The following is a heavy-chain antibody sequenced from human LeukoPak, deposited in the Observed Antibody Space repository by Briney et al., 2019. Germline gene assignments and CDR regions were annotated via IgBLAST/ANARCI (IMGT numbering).Heavy chain of an antibody. J-gene: IGHJ3*02. CDR2: IRTYNGDT. CDR1: GYTFTDHG. CDR3: ARDQNIAASAGI. V-gene: IGHV1-18*01. D-gene: IGHD6-13*01. Sequence: ASVKVSCKASGYTFTDHGISWVRQAPGQGLEWMGWIRTYNGDTNYAQKLQGRVSMTTDTSTSTAYMELRSLRSDDTAVYYCARDQNIAASAGIWGQGTMVTVSS.